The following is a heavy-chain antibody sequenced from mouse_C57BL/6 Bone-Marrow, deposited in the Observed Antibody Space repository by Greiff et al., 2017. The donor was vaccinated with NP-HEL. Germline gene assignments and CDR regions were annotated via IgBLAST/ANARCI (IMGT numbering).Heavy chain of an antibody. J-gene: IGHJ1*03. CDR3: VREVGRRYFDV. Sequence: GGGLVQPKGSLTLSCAASGFSFNTYAMNWVRQAPGKGLEWVARIRSKSNNYATYYADSVKDRFTISRDDSESMLYLQMNNLKTEDTAMYYCVREVGRRYFDVWGTGTTVTVSS. CDR2: IRSKSNNYAT. CDR1: GFSFNTYA. V-gene: IGHV10-1*01. D-gene: IGHD1-3*01.